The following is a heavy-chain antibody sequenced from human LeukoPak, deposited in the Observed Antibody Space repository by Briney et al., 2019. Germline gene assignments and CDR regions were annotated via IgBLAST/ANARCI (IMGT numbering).Heavy chain of an antibody. CDR3: AKGRRDGYYFDY. V-gene: IGHV3-30*18. Sequence: GGSLRLSCAASGFTSSNHDIHWVRQAPGKGLEWVAVISYDGSNKYYADSVKGRFTISRDNSKNRLYLQMNSLRPEDTAVYYCAKGRRDGYYFDYWGQGTLVTVSS. CDR1: GFTSSNHD. D-gene: IGHD5-24*01. J-gene: IGHJ4*02. CDR2: ISYDGSNK.